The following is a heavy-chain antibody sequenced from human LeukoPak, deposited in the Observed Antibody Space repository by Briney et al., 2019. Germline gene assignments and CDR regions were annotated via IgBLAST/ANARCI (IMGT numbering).Heavy chain of an antibody. J-gene: IGHJ4*02. D-gene: IGHD1-26*01. V-gene: IGHV3-23*01. CDR1: GFTFSSYA. CDR3: AKGWRVGTTTPLDY. CDR2: ISGSGGST. Sequence: GGSLRLSCAASGFTFSSYAMSWVRQAPGKGLEWVSAISGSGGSTYYADSVKGRFTISRDNSKNTLYLQMNSLRAEDTAIYYCAKGWRVGTTTPLDYWGQGTLVTVSS.